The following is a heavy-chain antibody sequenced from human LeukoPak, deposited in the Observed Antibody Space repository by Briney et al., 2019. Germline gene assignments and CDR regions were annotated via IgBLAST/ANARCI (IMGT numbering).Heavy chain of an antibody. CDR2: IIPILGIA. J-gene: IGHJ4*02. CDR3: ARDLRGGTNYFDY. CDR1: GCTFSSYT. Sequence: SVKVSCKASGCTFSSYTISWVRQAPGQGLEWMGRIIPILGIANYAQKFQGRVTITADKSTSTAYMELSSLRSEDKTVYYCARDLRGGTNYFDYWGQGTLVTVSS. V-gene: IGHV1-69*04. D-gene: IGHD3-10*01.